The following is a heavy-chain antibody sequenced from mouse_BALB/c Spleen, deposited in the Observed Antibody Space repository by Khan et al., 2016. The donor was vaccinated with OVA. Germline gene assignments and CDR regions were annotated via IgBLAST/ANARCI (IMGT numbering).Heavy chain of an antibody. CDR2: ISYSGNT. CDR3: ARVYGGYFDY. V-gene: IGHV3-2*02. CDR1: GYSITSDYA. J-gene: IGHJ2*01. Sequence: EVELVESGPGLVKPSQSLSLTCTVTGYSITSDYAWNWIRQFPGNKLECMGYISYSGNTNYNPSLRSRISFTRDTSKNQFFLQLNSVTTEDTATYYCARVYGGYFDYWGQGTTLTVSS. D-gene: IGHD1-1*01.